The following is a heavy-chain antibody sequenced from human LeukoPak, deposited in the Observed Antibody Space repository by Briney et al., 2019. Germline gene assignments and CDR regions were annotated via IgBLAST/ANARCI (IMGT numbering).Heavy chain of an antibody. J-gene: IGHJ1*01. D-gene: IGHD2-21*02. Sequence: SETLSLTCTVSGYSISSGYYWGWIRQPPGKGLEWIGSIYHSGNTYYNPSLKSRVTISVDTSKNQFSLKLSSVTAADTAVYYCARFVVVTAISQYFQHWGQGTLVTVSS. CDR1: GYSISSGYY. V-gene: IGHV4-38-2*02. CDR3: ARFVVVTAISQYFQH. CDR2: IYHSGNT.